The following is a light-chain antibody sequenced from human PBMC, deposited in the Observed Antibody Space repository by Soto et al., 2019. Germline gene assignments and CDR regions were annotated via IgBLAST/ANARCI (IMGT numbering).Light chain of an antibody. V-gene: IGKV3-15*01. J-gene: IGKJ5*01. CDR2: GAS. Sequence: EIVLTQSPGTLSLSPGERATLSCRASQSVSSSYLAWYQQKPGQAPRLLIYGASSRATGVPARFSGSGSGTEFTLSISGLQSEDFAVYFCQQYNNWPFSFGQGTRLEIK. CDR1: QSVSSSY. CDR3: QQYNNWPFS.